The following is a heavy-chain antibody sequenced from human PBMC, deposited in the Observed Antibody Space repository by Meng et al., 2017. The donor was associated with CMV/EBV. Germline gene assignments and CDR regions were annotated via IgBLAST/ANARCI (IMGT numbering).Heavy chain of an antibody. CDR3: ARSSGPRYFQH. CDR2: IKSKSYGGAA. CDR1: GFTFKTAW. V-gene: IGHV3-15*01. J-gene: IGHJ1*01. Sequence: GESLKISCAASGFTFKTAWMNWVRQAPGKGLEWVGRIKSKSYGGAADYVAAVKGRFTISRDDSEDTLYLQMNSLRAEDTAVYYCARSSGPRYFQHWGQGTLVTVSS.